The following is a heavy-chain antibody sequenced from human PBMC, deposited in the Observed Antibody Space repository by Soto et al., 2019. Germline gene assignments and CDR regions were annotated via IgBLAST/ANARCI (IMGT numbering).Heavy chain of an antibody. CDR3: ARRAIVVVPAAAGGWFDP. CDR2: IYHSGST. CDR1: GGSISSGGYS. Sequence: TLSLTCAVSGGSISSGGYSWIWIRHPPGKGLGWIGYIYHSGSTYYNLSLKSRVTISVDRSKNQFSLKLSSVTAADTAVYYCARRAIVVVPAAAGGWFDPWGQGTLVTVSS. J-gene: IGHJ5*02. V-gene: IGHV4-30-2*01. D-gene: IGHD2-2*01.